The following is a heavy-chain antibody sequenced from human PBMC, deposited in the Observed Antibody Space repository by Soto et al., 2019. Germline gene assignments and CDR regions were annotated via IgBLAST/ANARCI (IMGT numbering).Heavy chain of an antibody. CDR3: ARGGRDGYTV. Sequence: QVQLQQWGAGLLKPSETLSLTCAVYGGSFSGYYWSWIRQPPGKGLEWIGELNHSGSTNYTPSIKXXVXLXXGTSKDQFAPELSSVTAVDTAVYYCARGGRDGYTVWGQGTLVTVSS. CDR2: LNHSGST. CDR1: GGSFSGYY. J-gene: IGHJ4*02. V-gene: IGHV4-34*01. D-gene: IGHD5-12*01.